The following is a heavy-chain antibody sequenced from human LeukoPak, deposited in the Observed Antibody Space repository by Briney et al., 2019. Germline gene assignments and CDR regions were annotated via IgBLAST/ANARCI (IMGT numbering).Heavy chain of an antibody. V-gene: IGHV4-34*01. CDR2: INHSGST. CDR1: GGSFSGYY. D-gene: IGHD3-16*01. CDR3: ARGGGSYSSGSNFDY. Sequence: KPSETLSLTCAVYGGSFSGYYWSWIRQPPGKGLEWIGEINHSGSTNYNPSLKSRVTISVDTSKNQFSLKLSSVTAADTAVYYCARGGGSYSSGSNFDYWGQGTPVTVSS. J-gene: IGHJ4*02.